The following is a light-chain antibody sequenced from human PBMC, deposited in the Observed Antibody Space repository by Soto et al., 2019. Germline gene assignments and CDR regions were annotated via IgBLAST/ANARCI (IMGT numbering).Light chain of an antibody. CDR2: GAS. J-gene: IGKJ2*01. V-gene: IGKV3-20*01. CDR3: QQFGGSPPYT. Sequence: EIVLTQSPGTLSLSPGERATLSCRASQSVSSSFLAWYQQKPGQAPRLRIHGASSRATGIPDRFSGSGSGTDFTLTISRLEPEDFAVYYCQQFGGSPPYTFGQGTKLDIK. CDR1: QSVSSSF.